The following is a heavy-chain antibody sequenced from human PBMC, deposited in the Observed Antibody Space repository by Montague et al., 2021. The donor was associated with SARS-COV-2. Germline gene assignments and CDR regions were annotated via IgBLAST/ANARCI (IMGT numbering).Heavy chain of an antibody. V-gene: IGHV6-1*01. J-gene: IGHJ5*02. CDR3: ARDLDYYGSGSYPEGFDP. CDR1: GDSVSSNSAA. D-gene: IGHD3-10*01. CDR2: TYYRSKWYN. Sequence: CAISGDSVSSNSAAWNWIRQSPSRGLEWLGRTYYRSKWYNDYAVSVKSRITINPDTSKNQFSLQLNSVTPEDTAVYCCARDLDYYGSGSYPEGFDPWGQGTLVTVSS.